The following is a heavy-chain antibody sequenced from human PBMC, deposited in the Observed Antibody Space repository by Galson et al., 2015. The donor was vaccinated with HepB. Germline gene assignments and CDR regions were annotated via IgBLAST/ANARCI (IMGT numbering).Heavy chain of an antibody. CDR3: ARDNRGYYTRWYYGMDV. J-gene: IGHJ6*02. Sequence: SLRLSCAASGFTFSSYWMSWVRQAPGKGLEWVANIKQDGSEKYYVDSVKGRFTISRDNAKNSLYLQMNSLRAEDTAVYYCARDNRGYYTRWYYGMDVWGQGTTVTVSS. CDR2: IKQDGSEK. V-gene: IGHV3-7*01. CDR1: GFTFSSYW. D-gene: IGHD3-3*01.